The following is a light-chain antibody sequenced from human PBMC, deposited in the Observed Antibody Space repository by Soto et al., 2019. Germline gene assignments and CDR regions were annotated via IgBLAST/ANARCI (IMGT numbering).Light chain of an antibody. J-gene: IGKJ1*01. CDR1: RSLSSSS. V-gene: IGKV3-20*01. CDR2: GAS. Sequence: EIVLTQSPGTLSLSPGERAALSCRASRSLSSSSLAWYQQKPGHSPALLIYGASRRAAGVPDRFSASHSGPDFTLTISGLGPEDFAVYFCQQYDTTPWTFGQGTRVESK. CDR3: QQYDTTPWT.